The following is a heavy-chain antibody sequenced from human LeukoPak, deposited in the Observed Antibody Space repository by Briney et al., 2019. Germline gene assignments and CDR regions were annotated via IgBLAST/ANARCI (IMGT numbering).Heavy chain of an antibody. D-gene: IGHD2-15*01. CDR1: GGSISSGDYY. Sequence: PSETLSLTCTVSGGSISSGDYYWSWIRQPPGKGLEWIGYIYYSGSTYYNPSLKSRVTISVDTSKNQFSLKLSSVTAADTAVYYCARGYCSGGTCYHNYWGQGTLVTVSS. CDR3: ARGYCSGGTCYHNY. CDR2: IYYSGST. J-gene: IGHJ4*02. V-gene: IGHV4-30-4*01.